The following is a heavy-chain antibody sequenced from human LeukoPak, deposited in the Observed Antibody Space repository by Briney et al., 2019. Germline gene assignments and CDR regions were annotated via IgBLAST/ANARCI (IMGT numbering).Heavy chain of an antibody. V-gene: IGHV1-69*05. CDR2: IIPIFGTA. D-gene: IGHD6-19*01. CDR1: GGTFSSYA. Sequence: GASVKVSCKASGGTFSSYAISWVRQAPGQGLEWMGRIIPIFGTANYAQKFQGRVTITTDESTSTAYMELSSLRSEDTAVYYCASSSAVAGTGSYWGQGTLVTVSP. J-gene: IGHJ4*02. CDR3: ASSSAVAGTGSY.